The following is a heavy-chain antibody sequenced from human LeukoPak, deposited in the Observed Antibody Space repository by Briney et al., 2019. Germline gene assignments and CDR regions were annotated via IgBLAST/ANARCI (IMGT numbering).Heavy chain of an antibody. Sequence: PSEALSHTCTVSGGSISSHYWSWIRQPPGKGLEWIGYIYYSGSTNYNPSLKSRVTISVDTSKNQFSLKLSSVTAADTAVYYCARASRQQLAQYYYYYMDVWGKGTTVTVSS. V-gene: IGHV4-59*11. CDR3: ARASRQQLAQYYYYYMDV. CDR2: IYYSGST. J-gene: IGHJ6*03. CDR1: GGSISSHY. D-gene: IGHD6-13*01.